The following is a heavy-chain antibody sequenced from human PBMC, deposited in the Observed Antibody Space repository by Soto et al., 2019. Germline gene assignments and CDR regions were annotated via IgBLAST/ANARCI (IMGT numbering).Heavy chain of an antibody. V-gene: IGHV1-46*01. CDR3: ARGGHVVVVTAALDC. Sequence: QVQLMQSGAEVKKPGASVKVSCKASGDTFTDYYIHWVRQAPGQGLEWMGTVNPSGGHTTYAQHFLGRVTITRDTSTSTLYMELTSLTSDDTAIYYCARGGHVVVVTAALDCWGQGTLVTVSS. J-gene: IGHJ4*02. CDR1: GDTFTDYY. D-gene: IGHD2-21*02. CDR2: VNPSGGHT.